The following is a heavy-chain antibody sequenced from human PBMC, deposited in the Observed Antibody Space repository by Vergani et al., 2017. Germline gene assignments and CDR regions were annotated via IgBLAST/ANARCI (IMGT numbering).Heavy chain of an antibody. Sequence: QVQLVQSGAEVKKPGASVKVSCKASGYTFTSYDINWVRQATGQGLEWMGWMKPNSGNTGYAQKFQGRVTMTRNTSISTAYMALSSLRSEDTAVYYCARVSYDYVWGSYYFDYWGQGTLVTVSS. V-gene: IGHV1-8*01. J-gene: IGHJ4*02. CDR1: GYTFTSYD. CDR2: MKPNSGNT. CDR3: ARVSYDYVWGSYYFDY. D-gene: IGHD3-16*01.